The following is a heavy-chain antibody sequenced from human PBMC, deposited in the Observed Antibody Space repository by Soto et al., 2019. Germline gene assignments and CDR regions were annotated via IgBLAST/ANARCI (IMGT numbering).Heavy chain of an antibody. V-gene: IGHV4-34*01. CDR3: ARRPSGDFWSGYSLLYYTDV. CDR1: GGSFSGHY. Sequence: PSETLSLTCAVYGGSFSGHYWSWIRQSPGKGLEWFGEINHSGSTNYNPSLESRVTISVDTSKSQFSLKLSTVTAADTAVYYCARRPSGDFWSGYSLLYYTDVWGKGTTVTVSS. CDR2: INHSGST. D-gene: IGHD3-3*01. J-gene: IGHJ6*03.